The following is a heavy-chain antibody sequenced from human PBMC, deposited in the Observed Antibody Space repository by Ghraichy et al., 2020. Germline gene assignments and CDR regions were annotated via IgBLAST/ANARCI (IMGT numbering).Heavy chain of an antibody. D-gene: IGHD2-2*03. CDR3: ASGFPDH. CDR1: GFSVSTND. Sequence: GGSLRLSCAASGFSVSTNDMTWVRQAPGKGLEWISVIYRSGNTDYADSVKGRFTVSRDNSKNIVYLQINSLKNDDTAVYFCASGFPDHWGQGTLVAVSP. V-gene: IGHV3-66*02. J-gene: IGHJ4*02. CDR2: IYRSGNT.